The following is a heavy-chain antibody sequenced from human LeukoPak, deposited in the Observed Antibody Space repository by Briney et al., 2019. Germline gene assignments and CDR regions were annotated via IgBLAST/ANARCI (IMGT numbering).Heavy chain of an antibody. D-gene: IGHD3-22*01. J-gene: IGHJ4*02. CDR1: GGSISSYY. Sequence: SETLSLTCTVSGGSISSYYWSWIRQPPGKGLEWIGYIYYSGSTNYNPSLKSRVTISVDTSKNHFSLKLSSVTGADTAVYYCAGLYYYDSSGYYVNWGQGTLVTVSS. V-gene: IGHV4-59*01. CDR3: AGLYYYDSSGYYVN. CDR2: IYYSGST.